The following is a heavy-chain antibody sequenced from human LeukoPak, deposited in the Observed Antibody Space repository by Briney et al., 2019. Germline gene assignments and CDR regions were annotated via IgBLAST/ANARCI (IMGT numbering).Heavy chain of an antibody. CDR2: ISSDGRNT. CDR1: GFTFSNYV. CDR3: ARVRNYDFWSGYDS. V-gene: IGHV3-64*01. D-gene: IGHD3-3*01. J-gene: IGHJ4*02. Sequence: GGSLRLSCAASGFTFSNYVMHWVRQAPGKGLEYVSAISSDGRNTYYANSVKGRFTISRDNSKNTLYLQMGSLRAEAMAVYCCARVRNYDFWSGYDSWGQGTLVTVSS.